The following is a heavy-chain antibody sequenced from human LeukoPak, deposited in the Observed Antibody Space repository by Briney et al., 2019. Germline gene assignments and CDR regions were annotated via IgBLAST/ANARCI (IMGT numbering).Heavy chain of an antibody. Sequence: SETLSLTCTVSGGSNSSYYWSWIRQPPGKGLEWIGYIYYSGSTNYNPSLKSRVTISVDTSKNQFSLKLSSVTVADTAVYYCARGGYYYDSSGYWGAFDIWGQGTMVTVSS. CDR3: ARGGYYYDSSGYWGAFDI. CDR1: GGSNSSYY. D-gene: IGHD3-22*01. CDR2: IYYSGST. J-gene: IGHJ3*02. V-gene: IGHV4-59*01.